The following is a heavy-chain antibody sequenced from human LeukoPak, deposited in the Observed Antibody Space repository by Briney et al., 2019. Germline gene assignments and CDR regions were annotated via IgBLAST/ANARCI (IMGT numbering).Heavy chain of an antibody. CDR2: VLHSGSS. J-gene: IGHJ4*02. V-gene: IGHV4-38-2*02. D-gene: IGHD3-10*01. CDR1: GFSISADFY. Sequence: PSETLSLTCSVSGFSISADFYWGWIRQSPGQGLEWIGSVLHSGSSHYNPSLKSRVTMAIDTSKNQVSLNLRSVTAADSAIYYCARDFFKYGSGSFHDYWGQGILVTVSS. CDR3: ARDFFKYGSGSFHDY.